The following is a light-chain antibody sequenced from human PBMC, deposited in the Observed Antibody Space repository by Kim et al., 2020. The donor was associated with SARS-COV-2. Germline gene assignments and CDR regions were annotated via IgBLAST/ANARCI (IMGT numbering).Light chain of an antibody. CDR1: SGHSSYA. V-gene: IGLV4-69*01. J-gene: IGLJ3*02. Sequence: ASVKLTCTLSSGHSSYAIAWHQQQPEKGPRYLMKLNSDGSHSKGDGIPARFSGSSSGAERYLTIASLQSEDEADYYCQTWGTGIRVFGGGTQLTVL. CDR2: LNSDGSH. CDR3: QTWGTGIRV.